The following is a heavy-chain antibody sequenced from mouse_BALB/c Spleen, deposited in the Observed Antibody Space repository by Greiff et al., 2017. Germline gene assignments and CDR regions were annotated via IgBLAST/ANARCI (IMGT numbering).Heavy chain of an antibody. J-gene: IGHJ3*01. Sequence: QVHVKQSGAELAKPGASVKMSCKASGYTFTSYWMHWVKQRPGQGLEWIGYINPSTGYTEYNQKFKDKATLTADKSSSTAYMQLSSLTSEDSAVYYCARDADGYYGGFAYWGQGTLVTVSA. CDR2: INPSTGYT. CDR3: ARDADGYYGGFAY. V-gene: IGHV1-7*01. D-gene: IGHD2-3*01. CDR1: GYTFTSYW.